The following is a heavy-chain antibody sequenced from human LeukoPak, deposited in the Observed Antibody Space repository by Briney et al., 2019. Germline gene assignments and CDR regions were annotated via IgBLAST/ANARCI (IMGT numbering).Heavy chain of an antibody. J-gene: IGHJ6*03. D-gene: IGHD3-3*01. V-gene: IGHV4-34*01. Sequence: PSETLSLTCAVYGGSFSGYYWSWIRQPPGKGLEWIGEINHSGSTNYNPSLKSRVTISVDTSKNQFSLKLSSVTAADTAVYYCAREGGYDFWSGYYTKNYYYYYMDVWGKGTTVTVSS. CDR3: AREGGYDFWSGYYTKNYYYYYMDV. CDR2: INHSGST. CDR1: GGSFSGYY.